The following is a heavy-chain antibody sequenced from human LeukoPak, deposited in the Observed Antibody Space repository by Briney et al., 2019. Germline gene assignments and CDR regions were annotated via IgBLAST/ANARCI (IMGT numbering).Heavy chain of an antibody. V-gene: IGHV3-30-3*01. CDR2: ISYDGSNK. J-gene: IGHJ4*02. Sequence: PGGSLRLSCAASGFTFSSYAMHWVRQAPGKGLEWVAVISYDGSNKYYADSVKGRFTISRDNSKNTLYLQMNSLRAEDTAVYYCARALLNYYFDYWGQGTLVTVSS. CDR1: GFTFSSYA. CDR3: ARALLNYYFDY.